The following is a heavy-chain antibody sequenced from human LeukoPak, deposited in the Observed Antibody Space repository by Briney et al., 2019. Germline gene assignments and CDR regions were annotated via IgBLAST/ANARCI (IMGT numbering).Heavy chain of an antibody. CDR1: GFTFSSYT. V-gene: IGHV3-23*01. Sequence: TGGSLRLSCAASGFTFSSYTMSWVRQAPGKGLEWVSGISGSGGSTYYADSVKGRFTISRDNSKNTLYLQMNSLRAEDTAVYYCAKDKGAPTVTTFYNLWGQGTLVTVSS. CDR3: AKDKGAPTVTTFYNL. CDR2: ISGSGGST. J-gene: IGHJ5*02. D-gene: IGHD4-17*01.